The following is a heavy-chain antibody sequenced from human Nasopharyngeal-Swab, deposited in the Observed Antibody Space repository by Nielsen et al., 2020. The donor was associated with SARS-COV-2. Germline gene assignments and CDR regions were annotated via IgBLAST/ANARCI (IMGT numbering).Heavy chain of an antibody. CDR3: ARGLSGVVPSPFLGLGPYFYYYYMDV. D-gene: IGHD3-16*01. V-gene: IGHV4-34*01. CDR2: INHSGGT. CDR1: GGSFSAYY. J-gene: IGHJ6*03. Sequence: SETLSLTCAVSGGSFSAYYWGWIRQPPGKGLEWIGEINHSGGTNYNPSLKSRVTVGVDTSKNQFSLKLSSVTAADTAVYYCARGLSGVVPSPFLGLGPYFYYYYMDVWGKGTAVTVSS.